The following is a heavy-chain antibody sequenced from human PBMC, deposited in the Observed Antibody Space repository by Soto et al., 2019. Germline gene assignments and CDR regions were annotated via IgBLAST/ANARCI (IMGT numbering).Heavy chain of an antibody. CDR2: IDPIDSHT. Sequence: GKSLKISCKGSGYSFTNYWISWVRQMPGKGLEWMGRIDPIDSHTTYSPSSQGHVTISTDKSINTAYLQWSSLKASDTAMYYCARRYCSSAGCTRYYYGMDVRRKVHTVT. CDR3: ARRYCSSAGCTRYYYGMDV. J-gene: IGHJ6*04. V-gene: IGHV5-10-1*01. CDR1: GYSFTNYW. D-gene: IGHD2-2*01.